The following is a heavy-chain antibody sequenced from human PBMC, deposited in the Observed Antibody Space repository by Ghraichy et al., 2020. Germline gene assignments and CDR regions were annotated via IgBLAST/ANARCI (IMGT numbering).Heavy chain of an antibody. CDR2: ISGGSDNI. Sequence: GGSLRLSCAASGFIFKNYAMSWVRQAPGKGLEWVSAISGGSDNIYYADSVKGRFTISRDNSNHTVYLQISGLRAEDTAVYYCAKGFTYFDYWGRGSLVTVSS. D-gene: IGHD3-10*01. CDR3: AKGFTYFDY. V-gene: IGHV3-23*01. CDR1: GFIFKNYA. J-gene: IGHJ4*02.